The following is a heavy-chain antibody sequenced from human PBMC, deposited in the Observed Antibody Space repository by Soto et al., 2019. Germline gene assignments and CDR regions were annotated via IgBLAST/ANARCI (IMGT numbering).Heavy chain of an antibody. V-gene: IGHV1-69*01. D-gene: IGHD3-10*01. CDR1: VGIFSTYA. Sequence: QVQLVQSGAEVKKPGSSVKVSCKASVGIFSTYAISWLRQAPGQGLEWMGGIIPIFGTPNYAQRFQGRVTITAHESTSTAYMELSRLRSEDTAVYYCARDRDDYGSGNYYNRIDFWGQGTLVTVSS. CDR3: ARDRDDYGSGNYYNRIDF. J-gene: IGHJ4*02. CDR2: IIPIFGTP.